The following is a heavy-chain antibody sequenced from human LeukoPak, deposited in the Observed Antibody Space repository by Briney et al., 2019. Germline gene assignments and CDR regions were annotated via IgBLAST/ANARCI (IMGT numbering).Heavy chain of an antibody. D-gene: IGHD1-14*01. V-gene: IGHV3-53*01. Sequence: GGSLRISCAASGFTVSYNHMSWVRQAPGKGLEWVSLIYSHGATDYADSVKGRFTISRDTFKNTLYLQMNSLRAEDTAVYFCATYNNGLHFFDYWGQGTLVTVSS. J-gene: IGHJ4*02. CDR2: IYSHGAT. CDR1: GFTVSYNH. CDR3: ATYNNGLHFFDY.